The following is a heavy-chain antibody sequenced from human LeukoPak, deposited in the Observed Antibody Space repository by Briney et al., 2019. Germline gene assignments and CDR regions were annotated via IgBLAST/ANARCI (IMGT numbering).Heavy chain of an antibody. Sequence: AGGSLRLSCAASGFTFSSYSMNWVRQAPGKGLKWVSSISSSSSYIYYADSVKGRFTISRDNAKNSLYLQMNSLRAEDTAVYYCARDVSYDILTGYYFDYWGQGTLVTVSS. CDR1: GFTFSSYS. CDR2: ISSSSSYI. CDR3: ARDVSYDILTGYYFDY. V-gene: IGHV3-21*01. D-gene: IGHD3-9*01. J-gene: IGHJ4*02.